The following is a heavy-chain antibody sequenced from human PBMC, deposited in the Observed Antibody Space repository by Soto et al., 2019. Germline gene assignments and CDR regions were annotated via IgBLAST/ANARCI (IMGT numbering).Heavy chain of an antibody. CDR1: GFTFSSYT. J-gene: IGHJ4*02. CDR3: ARLLSCSTTSCYTGDY. CDR2: ISSTSSSI. V-gene: IGHV3-21*01. D-gene: IGHD2-2*02. Sequence: PVGSLRLSCAASGFTFSSYTMNWVRRAPGKGLEWVSSISSTSSSIYYADSVKGRFTISRDNARNSLSLQMNSLRAEDTGIYYCARLLSCSTTSCYTGDYWGQGTLVTVSS.